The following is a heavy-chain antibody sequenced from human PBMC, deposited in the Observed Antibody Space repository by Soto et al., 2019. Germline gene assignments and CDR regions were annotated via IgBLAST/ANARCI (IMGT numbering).Heavy chain of an antibody. Sequence: GGSLRLSCAASGFTFSNAWMNWVRQAPGKGLEWVGRIKSKTDGGTTDYAAPVKGRFTISRGDSKNTLYLQMNSLKTEDTAVYYCTTSDIVVVPAAIVYYYYGMDVWGQGTTVTVSS. J-gene: IGHJ6*02. CDR3: TTSDIVVVPAAIVYYYYGMDV. D-gene: IGHD2-2*01. V-gene: IGHV3-15*07. CDR1: GFTFSNAW. CDR2: IKSKTDGGTT.